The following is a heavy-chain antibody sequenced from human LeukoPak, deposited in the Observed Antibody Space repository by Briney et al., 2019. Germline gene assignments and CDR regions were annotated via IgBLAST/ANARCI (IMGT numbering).Heavy chain of an antibody. CDR1: GYTFTSYD. CDR2: MNPNSGNT. Sequence: ASVTVSCKASGYTFTSYDINWVRQATGQGLEWMGWMNPNSGNTGYVQKFQGRVTMTRNTSISTAYMELSSLRSEDTAVYYCATSSAVVPDYWGQGTLVTVSS. CDR3: ATSSAVVPDY. V-gene: IGHV1-8*01. J-gene: IGHJ4*02. D-gene: IGHD3-22*01.